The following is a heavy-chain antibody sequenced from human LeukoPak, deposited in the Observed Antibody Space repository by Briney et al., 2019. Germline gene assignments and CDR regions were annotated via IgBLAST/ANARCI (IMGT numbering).Heavy chain of an antibody. CDR1: GLAFSAYK. CDR2: ISTDGYTT. CDR3: IVFGDSNH. J-gene: IGHJ5*02. D-gene: IGHD4-17*01. Sequence: GGSLRLSCAASGLAFSAYKMHWVRQAPRKGLVWVSRISTDGYTTDYADFVQGRFTASRDNTKNTWSLEMNSLRAEDTAVYYCIVFGDSNHWGQGTLVTVSS. V-gene: IGHV3-74*01.